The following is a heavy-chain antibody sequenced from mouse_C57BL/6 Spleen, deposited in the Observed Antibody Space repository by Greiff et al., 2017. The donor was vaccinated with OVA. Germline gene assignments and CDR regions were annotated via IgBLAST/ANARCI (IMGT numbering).Heavy chain of an antibody. CDR1: GFSLTSYG. CDR3: ARQIGDDYGDAMDY. V-gene: IGHV2-6-1*01. Sequence: QVQLQQSGPGLVAPSQSLSITCTVSGFSLTSYGVHWVRQPPGKGLEWLVVIWSDGSTTYNSALKSRLSISKDNSKSQVFLKMNSLQTDDTAMYYCARQIGDDYGDAMDYWGQGTSVTVSS. D-gene: IGHD2-4*01. J-gene: IGHJ4*01. CDR2: IWSDGST.